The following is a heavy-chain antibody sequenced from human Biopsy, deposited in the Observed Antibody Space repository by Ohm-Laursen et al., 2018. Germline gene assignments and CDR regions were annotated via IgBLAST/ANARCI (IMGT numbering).Heavy chain of an antibody. V-gene: IGHV4-59*04. D-gene: IGHD5-12*01. J-gene: IGHJ6*02. Sequence: TLSLTCTVSGGSISSYYWNWIRQPPGKGLEWIGNIYYDGITYYNPSLKSRVAMSVDTSKNQFSLRLTSVTAADTAVYYCARVAGGYAYYYGMDVWGQGTTVIVSS. CDR2: IYYDGIT. CDR3: ARVAGGYAYYYGMDV. CDR1: GGSISSYY.